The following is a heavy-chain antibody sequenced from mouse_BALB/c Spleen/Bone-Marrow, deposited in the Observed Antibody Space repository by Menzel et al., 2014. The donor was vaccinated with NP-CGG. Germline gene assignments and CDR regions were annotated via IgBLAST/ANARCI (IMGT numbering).Heavy chain of an antibody. CDR2: INPSNGGT. CDR1: GYTFTSYY. CDR3: TRRSLYGTPDY. D-gene: IGHD2-10*02. J-gene: IGHJ2*01. Sequence: VQLQQSGAELVKPGASVKLSCKASGYTFTSYYMYWVKQRPGQGLEWIGEINPSNGGTNFNEKLKSKATLTVDKSSSTAYMQLSSLTSEDSAVYYCTRRSLYGTPDYWGQGTTLTVSS. V-gene: IGHV1S81*02.